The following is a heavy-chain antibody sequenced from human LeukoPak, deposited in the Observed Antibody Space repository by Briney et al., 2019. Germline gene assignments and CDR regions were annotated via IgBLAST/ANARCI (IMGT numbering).Heavy chain of an antibody. D-gene: IGHD4-23*01. CDR1: GFTFSSHG. V-gene: IGHV3-33*01. CDR3: VRPYGGSYYFDY. J-gene: IGHJ4*02. Sequence: GWSLRLSCAASGFTFSSHGMHWVRQAPGKGLEWVAVIWYDGSTQYYADSVKGRFTISRDNSKNTLHLQMDSLRAEDTAVYYCVRPYGGSYYFDYWGLGTLVTVSS. CDR2: IWYDGSTQ.